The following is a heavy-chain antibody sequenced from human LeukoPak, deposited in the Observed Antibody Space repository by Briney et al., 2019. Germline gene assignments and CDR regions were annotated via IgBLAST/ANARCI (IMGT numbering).Heavy chain of an antibody. D-gene: IGHD1-20*01. CDR2: IYYSGST. CDR3: ARDTHNWNY. Sequence: PSETLSLTCTVSVGSISSYYWSWIRQPPGKGLEWIGYIYYSGSTNYNPSLKSRVTISVGTSKNQFSLKLSSVTAADTAVYYCARDTHNWNYWGQGTLVTVSS. J-gene: IGHJ4*02. V-gene: IGHV4-59*01. CDR1: VGSISSYY.